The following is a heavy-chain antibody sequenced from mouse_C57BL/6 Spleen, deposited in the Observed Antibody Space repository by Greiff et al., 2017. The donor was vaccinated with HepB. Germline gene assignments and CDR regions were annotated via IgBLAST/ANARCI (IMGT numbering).Heavy chain of an antibody. D-gene: IGHD1-1*01. CDR1: GYAFSSSW. Sequence: VKLQESGPELVKPGASVKISCKASGYAFSSSWMNWVKQRPGKGLEWIGRIYPGDGDTNYNGKFKGKATLTADKSSSTAYMQLSSLTSEDSAVYFCAIGVTTVVRYFDVWGTGTTVTVSS. V-gene: IGHV1-82*01. CDR3: AIGVTTVVRYFDV. CDR2: IYPGDGDT. J-gene: IGHJ1*03.